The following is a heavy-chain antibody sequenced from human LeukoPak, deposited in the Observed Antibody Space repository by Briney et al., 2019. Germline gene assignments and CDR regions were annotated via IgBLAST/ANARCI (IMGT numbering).Heavy chain of an antibody. Sequence: PSETLSLTCTVSGGSISSYYWSWIRQPPGKGLEWIGYIYYSGSTNYNPSLKSRVTISVDTSKNQFSLKLTSVTAADTAVYYCARTMEGYCSGGSCYQYSCYMDVWGKGTTVTVSS. V-gene: IGHV4-59*01. D-gene: IGHD2-15*01. CDR3: ARTMEGYCSGGSCYQYSCYMDV. J-gene: IGHJ6*03. CDR1: GGSISSYY. CDR2: IYYSGST.